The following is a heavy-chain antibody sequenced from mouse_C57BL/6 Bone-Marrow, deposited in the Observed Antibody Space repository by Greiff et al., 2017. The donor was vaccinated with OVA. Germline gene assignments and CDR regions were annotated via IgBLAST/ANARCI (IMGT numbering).Heavy chain of an antibody. D-gene: IGHD3-2*02. V-gene: IGHV2-9-1*01. CDR1: GFSLTSYA. CDR2: IWTGGGT. J-gene: IGHJ4*01. CDR3: ARKSGTAQYYAMDY. Sequence: VMLVESGPGLVAPSQSLSITCTVSGFSLTSYAISWVRQPPGKGLEWLGVIWTGGGTNYNSALKSRLSISKDNSKSQVFLKMNSLQTDDTARYYCARKSGTAQYYAMDYWGQGTSVTVSS.